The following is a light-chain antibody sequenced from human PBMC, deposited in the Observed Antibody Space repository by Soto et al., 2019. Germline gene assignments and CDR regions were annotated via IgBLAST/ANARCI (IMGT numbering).Light chain of an antibody. V-gene: IGKV1D-16*01. Sequence: DVQLTQSPSSLSASVGDRVTISCRASQSVTNWVAWYQQKPGKAPNVLIYATYTLQSGVPSRFSGSGSGTDLTLTINSLQPEDFATYYCQQYNNFPPTFGGGTKVDI. CDR3: QQYNNFPPT. CDR1: QSVTNW. CDR2: ATY. J-gene: IGKJ4*01.